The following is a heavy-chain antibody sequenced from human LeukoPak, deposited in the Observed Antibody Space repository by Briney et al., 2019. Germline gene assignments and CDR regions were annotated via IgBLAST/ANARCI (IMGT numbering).Heavy chain of an antibody. CDR1: GGTFSSYA. D-gene: IGHD5-12*01. Sequence: ASVKVSCKASGGTFSSYAISWVRQAPGQGLEWMGGIIPIFGTANYAQKFQGRVTITTDESTSTAYMELSSLRSEDTAVYYCARLPAASATRGDYWGQGTLVTVSS. V-gene: IGHV1-69*05. J-gene: IGHJ4*02. CDR2: IIPIFGTA. CDR3: ARLPAASATRGDY.